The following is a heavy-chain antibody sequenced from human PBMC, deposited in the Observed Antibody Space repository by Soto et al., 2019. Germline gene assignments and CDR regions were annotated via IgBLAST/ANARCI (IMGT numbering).Heavy chain of an antibody. V-gene: IGHV1-2*04. D-gene: IGHD3-22*01. J-gene: IGHJ6*02. CDR2: INPNSGGT. CDR1: GYTFTGYY. CDR3: ARTYYYDSSGYPYGMDV. Sequence: GASVTVSCKASGYTFTGYYMHWVRQAPGQGLEWMGWINPNSGGTNYAQKFQGWVTMTRDTSISTAYMELSRLRSDDTAVYYCARTYYYDSSGYPYGMDVWGQGTTVTVSS.